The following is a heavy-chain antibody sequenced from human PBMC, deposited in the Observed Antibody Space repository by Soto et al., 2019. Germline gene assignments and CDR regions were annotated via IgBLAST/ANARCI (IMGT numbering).Heavy chain of an antibody. CDR1: GGSVNIGTYY. V-gene: IGHV4-61*01. CDR3: PRGGDPNKAGH. J-gene: IGHJ4*02. CDR2: IHYIGST. D-gene: IGHD2-21*01. Sequence: HVQLQESGPGLVKPSETLSLTCTGPGGSVNIGTYYWSRILQPPGKGLEGIGVIHYIGSTNYNPSLKVRVTMSLDTSKNQFSLKLTSVNTADTAIYYCPRGGDPNKAGHWGQGTLVTVSS.